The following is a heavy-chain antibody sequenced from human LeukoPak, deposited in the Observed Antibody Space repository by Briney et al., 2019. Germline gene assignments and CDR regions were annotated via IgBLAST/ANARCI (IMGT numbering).Heavy chain of an antibody. CDR1: GGSVSSGSYY. V-gene: IGHV4-61*01. Sequence: PSETLSLTCTVSGGSVSSGSYYWSWIRQPPGKGLEWIGEIYHSGSTNYNPSLKSRVTISVDKSKNQFSLKLSSVTAADTAVYYCASLAVAGQYDYWGQGTLVTVSS. CDR2: IYHSGST. D-gene: IGHD6-19*01. CDR3: ASLAVAGQYDY. J-gene: IGHJ4*02.